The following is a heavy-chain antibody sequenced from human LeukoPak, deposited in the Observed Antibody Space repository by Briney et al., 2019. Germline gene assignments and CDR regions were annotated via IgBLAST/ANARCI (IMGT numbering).Heavy chain of an antibody. D-gene: IGHD3-3*01. CDR1: GYTFTSYG. J-gene: IGHJ4*02. CDR3: ARDSTSFTFFGVVTSDY. CDR2: ISAYNGNT. Sequence: ASVKVSCKASGYTFTSYGISWVRQAPGQGLEWMGWISAYNGNTNYAQKLQGRVTMTTDTSTSTAYMELRSLRSDDTAVYYCARDSTSFTFFGVVTSDYWGQGTLVTVSS. V-gene: IGHV1-18*01.